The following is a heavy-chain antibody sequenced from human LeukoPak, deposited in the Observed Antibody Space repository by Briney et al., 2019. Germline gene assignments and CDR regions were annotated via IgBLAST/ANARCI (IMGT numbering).Heavy chain of an antibody. Sequence: GGSLRLSCAASGFTFDDYAMHWVRQAPGKGLEWVSAISGSGGSTYYADSVKGRFTISRDNSKNTLYLQMNSLRAEDTAVYYCAKLYYYDSSGYYSRLPYYFDYWGQGTLVTVSS. J-gene: IGHJ4*02. CDR1: GFTFDDYA. D-gene: IGHD3-22*01. CDR3: AKLYYYDSSGYYSRLPYYFDY. CDR2: ISGSGGST. V-gene: IGHV3-23*01.